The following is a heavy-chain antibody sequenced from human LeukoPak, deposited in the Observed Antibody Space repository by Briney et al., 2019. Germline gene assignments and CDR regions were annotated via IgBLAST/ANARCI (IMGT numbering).Heavy chain of an antibody. CDR2: IYHNGDT. V-gene: IGHV4-59*08. CDR3: ARHSYTPFDY. CDR1: GGSISTYY. Sequence: PSETLSLTCSVSGGSISTYYWSWIRQSPGKGLEWIGYIYHNGDTNYNPSFKSRVTISVDTSKNQFSLRLMSVTAADTAIYYCARHSYTPFDYCGQGSLVTVSS. D-gene: IGHD2-2*02. J-gene: IGHJ4*02.